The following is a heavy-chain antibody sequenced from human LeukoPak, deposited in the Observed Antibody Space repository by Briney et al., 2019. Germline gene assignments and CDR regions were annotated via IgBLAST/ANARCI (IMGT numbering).Heavy chain of an antibody. D-gene: IGHD3-9*01. CDR1: GFTFSTYA. CDR3: AKDRRRDDILTGSFSD. J-gene: IGHJ4*02. Sequence: GGSLRLSCAASGFTFSTYAMTWVRQAPGKGLEWVSLISDTGGGTYYADSVKGRFTISRDNSKNTLYLQINSLRGEDTAVYYCAKDRRRDDILTGSFSDWGQGTLVTVSS. V-gene: IGHV3-23*01. CDR2: ISDTGGGT.